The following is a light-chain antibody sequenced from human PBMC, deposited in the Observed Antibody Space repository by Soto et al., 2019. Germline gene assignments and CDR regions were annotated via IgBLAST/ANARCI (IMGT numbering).Light chain of an antibody. V-gene: IGKV3-11*01. Sequence: EIVMTQSPATLSVSPGERATLSCRASQTISSYLAWYQLKRGQAPRLLIYDASNRATGIPARFSGSGSGTDFTLTISSLEPEDFAVYYCQQRSDWPRITFGQGTRLE. CDR1: QTISSY. CDR3: QQRSDWPRIT. CDR2: DAS. J-gene: IGKJ5*01.